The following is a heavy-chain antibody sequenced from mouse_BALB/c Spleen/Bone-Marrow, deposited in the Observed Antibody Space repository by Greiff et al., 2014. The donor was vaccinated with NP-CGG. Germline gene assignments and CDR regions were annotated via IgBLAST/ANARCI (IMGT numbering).Heavy chain of an antibody. J-gene: IGHJ4*01. CDR1: GYTFTSYW. CDR2: IYPGDGDT. D-gene: IGHD1-1*01. CDR3: ARNYYFGSSWSTMDY. V-gene: IGHV1-87*01. Sequence: VQLQQSGAELARPGASVKLSCKASGYTFTSYWMQWVKQRPGQGLEWIGTIYPGDGDTRYTQKFKGKATLTADKSSTTAYMQLSSLASKDSAVYYCARNYYFGSSWSTMDYWGQGTSVTVSS.